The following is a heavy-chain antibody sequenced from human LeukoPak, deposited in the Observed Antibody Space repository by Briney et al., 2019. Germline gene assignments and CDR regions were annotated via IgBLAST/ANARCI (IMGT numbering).Heavy chain of an antibody. J-gene: IGHJ4*02. Sequence: PGGSLRLSCAASGFSFSTYAMSWVRQAPGKGLEWVSTIGTSGGGTYYADSVKGRFTISRDNSKNTLYLQMNTLRAEDTAVYYCVKAGVSGIREEAYWGQGALVTVSS. D-gene: IGHD2-21*02. CDR3: VKAGVSGIREEAY. CDR2: IGTSGGGT. CDR1: GFSFSTYA. V-gene: IGHV3-23*01.